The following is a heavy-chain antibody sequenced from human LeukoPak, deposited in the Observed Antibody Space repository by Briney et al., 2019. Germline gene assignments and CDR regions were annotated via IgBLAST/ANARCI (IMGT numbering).Heavy chain of an antibody. CDR1: GFTFTDYA. J-gene: IGHJ4*02. CDR2: INTNGDRT. D-gene: IGHD3-22*01. CDR3: AKEIGSGYYYDSSGADY. V-gene: IGHV3-23*01. Sequence: GGSLRLSCAASGFTFTDYAVTWVRQAPGKGLEWVSGINTNGDRTSYADSVKGRFTLSRDNSKNTLYLQMNSLRAEDTAVYYCAKEIGSGYYYDSSGADYWGQGTLVTVSS.